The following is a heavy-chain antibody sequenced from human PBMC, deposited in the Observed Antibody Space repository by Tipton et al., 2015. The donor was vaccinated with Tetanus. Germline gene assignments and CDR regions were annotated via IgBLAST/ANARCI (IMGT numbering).Heavy chain of an antibody. D-gene: IGHD4-11*01. CDR3: ARDGYSNPLFDY. CDR1: GFTFSSYG. CDR2: IWYDGSNK. V-gene: IGHV3-33*01. Sequence: RSLRLSCAASGFTFSSYGMHWVRQAPGKGLEWVAVIWYDGSNKYYADSVKGRFTISRDNSKNTLYLQMNSLRAEDTAVYYCARDGYSNPLFDYWGQGTLVTVSS. J-gene: IGHJ4*02.